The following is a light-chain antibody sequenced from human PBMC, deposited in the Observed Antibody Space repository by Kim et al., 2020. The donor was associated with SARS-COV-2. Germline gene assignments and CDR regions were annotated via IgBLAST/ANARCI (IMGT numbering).Light chain of an antibody. Sequence: SYELTQPPSVSVAPGKTATITCGGNNIESKSVHWYQQKPGQAPVLVIYYDADRPSGIPDRFSGSNSGNTATLTISRVEAGDEADYYCQVWDSTSDHVIFGGGTQLTVL. V-gene: IGLV3-21*04. CDR1: NIESKS. CDR2: YDA. CDR3: QVWDSTSDHVI. J-gene: IGLJ2*01.